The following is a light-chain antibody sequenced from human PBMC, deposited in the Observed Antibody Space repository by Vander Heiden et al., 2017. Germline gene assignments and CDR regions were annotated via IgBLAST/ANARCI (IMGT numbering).Light chain of an antibody. Sequence: DIQMTQSPSSLSASVGDRVTITCQASQDISNYLNWYQQKPGKAPKLLIYDASNFETGVPSRFSGSGSGTDFTFTISSLQPEDIATYYCQQDDNLPLTFGPGTKVDIK. V-gene: IGKV1-33*01. CDR3: QQDDNLPLT. CDR1: QDISNY. J-gene: IGKJ3*01. CDR2: DAS.